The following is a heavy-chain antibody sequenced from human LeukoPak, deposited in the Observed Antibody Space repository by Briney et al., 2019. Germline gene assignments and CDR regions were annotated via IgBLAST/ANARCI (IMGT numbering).Heavy chain of an antibody. V-gene: IGHV3-21*01. CDR1: GXTFSSYS. J-gene: IGHJ4*02. CDR2: ISTSSSYI. CDR3: ARAWGAMVTGFNY. D-gene: IGHD5-18*01. Sequence: GGSLRLSCAASGXTFSSYSMNWVRQAPGKGLEWVSSISTSSSYIYYADSVKGRFTISRDNAKNSLYLQMNSLRAEDTAVYYCARAWGAMVTGFNYWGQGTLVTVSS.